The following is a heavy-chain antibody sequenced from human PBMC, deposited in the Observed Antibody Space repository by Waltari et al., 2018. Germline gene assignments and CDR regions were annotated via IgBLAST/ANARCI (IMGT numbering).Heavy chain of an antibody. CDR3: ARTRTTSSYLQYYYYMDV. J-gene: IGHJ6*03. Sequence: QLQLQESGPRLVKPSETLSLTCSVPGGSISSRSYHWGWPRQSPGKGLEWIGSIYYSGSTYYNPSLKSRVTISVDTFKKQISLRLTSVTAADTAVYYCARTRTTSSYLQYYYYMDVWGRGTTVTISS. CDR1: GGSISSRSYH. V-gene: IGHV4-39*07. CDR2: IYYSGST. D-gene: IGHD3-22*01.